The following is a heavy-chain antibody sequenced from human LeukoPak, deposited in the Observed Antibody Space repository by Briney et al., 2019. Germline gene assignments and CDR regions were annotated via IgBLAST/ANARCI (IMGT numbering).Heavy chain of an antibody. J-gene: IGHJ4*02. CDR1: GFTFNSYA. Sequence: PGGSLRLSCAASGFTFNSYAMNWVRQAPGKGLEWVLGISGSGGDTYYADSVKGRFTISRDNSKNTLFLQMNSLRAEDTAVYYCAKVRYVGYYFDSWGQGALVTVSS. D-gene: IGHD3-9*01. CDR2: ISGSGGDT. V-gene: IGHV3-23*01. CDR3: AKVRYVGYYFDS.